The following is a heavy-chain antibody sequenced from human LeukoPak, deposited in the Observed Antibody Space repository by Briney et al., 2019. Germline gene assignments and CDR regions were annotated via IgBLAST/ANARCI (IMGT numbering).Heavy chain of an antibody. Sequence: GGSLRLSCAASGFTFSTYAMSWIRQAPGKGLEWVSDISGNGGSTYYADSVKGRFIISRDNSKNTLYLQMNSLRDEDTAVYYCAKDSFGEWFGESNFDCWGQGTLVTVSS. CDR1: GFTFSTYA. CDR2: ISGNGGST. D-gene: IGHD3-10*01. J-gene: IGHJ4*02. V-gene: IGHV3-23*01. CDR3: AKDSFGEWFGESNFDC.